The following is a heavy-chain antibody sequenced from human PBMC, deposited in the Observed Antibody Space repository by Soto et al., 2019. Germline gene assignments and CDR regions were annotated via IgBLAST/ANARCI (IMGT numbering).Heavy chain of an antibody. Sequence: GGSLRLSCAASGFTFSSYSMNWVRQAPGKGLEWVSSISSSSSYIYYADSVKGRFTISRDNAKNSLYLQMNSLRAEDTAVYYCAIEYSSSWYWDYFDYWGQGTLVTVSS. V-gene: IGHV3-21*01. CDR3: AIEYSSSWYWDYFDY. D-gene: IGHD6-13*01. CDR2: ISSSSSYI. J-gene: IGHJ4*02. CDR1: GFTFSSYS.